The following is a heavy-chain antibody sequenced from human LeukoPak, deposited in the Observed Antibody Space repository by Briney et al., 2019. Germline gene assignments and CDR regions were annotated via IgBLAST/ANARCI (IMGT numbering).Heavy chain of an antibody. CDR2: INHSGST. V-gene: IGHV4-34*01. CDR1: GGSFSGYY. Sequence: SETLSLTCAVYGGSFSGYYWSRIRQPPGKGLEWIGEINHSGSTNYNPSLKSRVTISVDTSKTQFSLKLSSVPAADTAVYYCAGYSTRARAFDIWGQGTMVTVSS. J-gene: IGHJ3*02. CDR3: AGYSTRARAFDI. D-gene: IGHD4-23*01.